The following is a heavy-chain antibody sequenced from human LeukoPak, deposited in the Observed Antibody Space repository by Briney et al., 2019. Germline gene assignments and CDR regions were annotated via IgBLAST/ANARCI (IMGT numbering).Heavy chain of an antibody. CDR3: ARDQVGVTAKVYYYYYMDV. D-gene: IGHD1-26*01. J-gene: IGHJ6*03. Sequence: ASVKVSCKASGYTFTGYYMHWVRQAPGQGLEWMGWINPNSGGTNYAQKFQGRVTMTRDTSISTAYMELSRLRSEDTAVYYCARDQVGVTAKVYYYYYMDVWGKGTTVTVSS. CDR1: GYTFTGYY. V-gene: IGHV1-2*02. CDR2: INPNSGGT.